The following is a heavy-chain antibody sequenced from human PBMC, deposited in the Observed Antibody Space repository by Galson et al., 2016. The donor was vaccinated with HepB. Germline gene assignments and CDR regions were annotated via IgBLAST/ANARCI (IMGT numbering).Heavy chain of an antibody. CDR1: AFLLSELS. CDR3: ATRVYCSTTTCVMTERFFDV. V-gene: IGHV1-24*01. Sequence: SVKVSCKVSAFLLSELSMNWVRQSPGKGLEWIGGFDAEEGKIVYAQEFQGRVTLTEDTSTETAYMTLSSLRSEDTAVYYCATRVYCSTTTCVMTERFFDVWGRGTLVTVSS. CDR2: FDAEEGKI. D-gene: IGHD2-2*01. J-gene: IGHJ2*01.